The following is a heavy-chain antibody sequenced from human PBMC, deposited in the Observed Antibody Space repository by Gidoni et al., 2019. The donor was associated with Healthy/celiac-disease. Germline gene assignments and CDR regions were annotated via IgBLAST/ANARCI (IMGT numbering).Heavy chain of an antibody. J-gene: IGHJ6*02. V-gene: IGHV3-11*01. CDR1: GFTFSDYY. D-gene: IGHD2-8*01. CDR2: ISSSGSTI. Sequence: QVQLVESGGGLVKPGGSLRLSCAASGFTFSDYYMSWIRQAPGKGLEWVSYISSSGSTIYYADSVKGRFTISRDNAKKSLYLQMNSLRAEDTAVYYCARVGHCTNGVCYTGDDLYYYYGMDVWGQGTTVTVSS. CDR3: ARVGHCTNGVCYTGDDLYYYYGMDV.